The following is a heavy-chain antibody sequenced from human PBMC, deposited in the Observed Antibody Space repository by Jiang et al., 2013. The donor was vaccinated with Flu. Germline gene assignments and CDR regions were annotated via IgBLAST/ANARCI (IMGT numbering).Heavy chain of an antibody. J-gene: IGHJ5*02. V-gene: IGHV4-61*02. Sequence: GSGLVKPSQTLSLTCSVSGASISSDAYYWSWVRQPAGKGLEWIGLIYPSGSTRYNPSLKGRVTMSVDTSKNQLSLKLTSVTAADTAVYFCVRGHYYDGRGYYTDTWGQGTLVTVSS. CDR3: VRGHYYDGRGYYTDT. D-gene: IGHD3-22*01. CDR1: GASISSDAYY. CDR2: IYPSGST.